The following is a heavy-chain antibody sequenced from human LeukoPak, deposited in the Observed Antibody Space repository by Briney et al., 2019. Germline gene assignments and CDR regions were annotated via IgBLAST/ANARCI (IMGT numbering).Heavy chain of an antibody. CDR1: GFTFSTYA. CDR3: AKDRRNWGSRVDY. D-gene: IGHD7-27*01. CDR2: ISGSGGST. J-gene: IGHJ4*02. Sequence: HPGGSLRLSCAASGFTFSTYAMSWVRQAPGKGLEWVSAISGSGGSTYYADSVKGRFTISRDNSKNTLYLQINSLRAEDTAIYYCAKDRRNWGSRVDYWGQGTLVTVPS. V-gene: IGHV3-23*01.